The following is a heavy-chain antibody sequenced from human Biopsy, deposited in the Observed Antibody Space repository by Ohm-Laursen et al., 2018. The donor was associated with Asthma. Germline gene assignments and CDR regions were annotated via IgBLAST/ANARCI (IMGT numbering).Heavy chain of an antibody. CDR3: SRDTLGYYFDI. D-gene: IGHD6-13*01. V-gene: IGHV3-30*09. Sequence: SLRLSCAASGTHFGSYNMHWARQAPGKGLEWVAVITFDGSTQHYGDSVKGRFAISRDNSKNMLFLQMNSLRAEDTAVYYCSRDTLGYYFDIWGQGTQVTVSS. CDR1: GTHFGSYN. CDR2: ITFDGSTQ. J-gene: IGHJ4*02.